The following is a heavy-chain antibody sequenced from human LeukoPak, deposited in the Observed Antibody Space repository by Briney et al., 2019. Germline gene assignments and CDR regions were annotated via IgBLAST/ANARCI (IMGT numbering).Heavy chain of an antibody. Sequence: SETLSLSCTASGGSINSYYWTWVRQPPGKGLEWMGYIYYTGSTKYNPSIKSRVTISLDAPKNQFSLRLTSVTAADTAVYYCARDVVARVGLDTGGQGTLVIVS. CDR3: ARDVVARVGLDT. V-gene: IGHV4-59*01. CDR1: GGSINSYY. D-gene: IGHD3/OR15-3a*01. CDR2: IYYTGST. J-gene: IGHJ5*02.